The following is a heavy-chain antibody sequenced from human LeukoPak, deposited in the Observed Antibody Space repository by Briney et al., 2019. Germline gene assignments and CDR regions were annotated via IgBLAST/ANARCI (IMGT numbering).Heavy chain of an antibody. CDR2: INPNSGGT. CDR3: AREDYYDSSGYAF. D-gene: IGHD3-22*01. CDR1: GYTFTGYY. Sequence: ASVKVSCKASGYTFTGYYMHWVRQAPGQGLEWMGWINPNSGGTNYAQKFQGRVTMTRDTSISAAYMELSRLRSDDTAVYYCAREDYYDSSGYAFWGQGTLVTVSS. V-gene: IGHV1-2*02. J-gene: IGHJ4*02.